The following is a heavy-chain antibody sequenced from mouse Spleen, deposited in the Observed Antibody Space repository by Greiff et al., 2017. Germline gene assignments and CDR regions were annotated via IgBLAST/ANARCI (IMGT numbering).Heavy chain of an antibody. V-gene: IGHV5-9*01. CDR1: GFTFSSYA. Sequence: EVMLVESGGGLVKLGGSLKLSCAASGFTFSSYAMSWVRQTPEKRLEWVATISSGGGNTYYPDSVKGRFTISRDNAKNTLYLQMSSLKSEDTAMYYCAREDYRYYFDYWGQGTTLTVSS. CDR2: ISSGGGNT. CDR3: AREDYRYYFDY. D-gene: IGHD2-14*01. J-gene: IGHJ2*01.